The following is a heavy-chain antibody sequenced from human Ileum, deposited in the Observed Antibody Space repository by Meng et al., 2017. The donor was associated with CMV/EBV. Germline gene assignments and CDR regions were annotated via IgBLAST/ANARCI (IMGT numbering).Heavy chain of an antibody. J-gene: IGHJ4*02. CDR1: GFAFRGYA. D-gene: IGHD2-2*01. CDR2: ISYSGVST. CDR3: AKDLYSSTNCYAFDD. V-gene: IGHV3-23*01. Sequence: SGFAFRGYAMSWVRQAQGKGLECVSMISYSGVSTYYADSVKGRFTISRDNSKNTLYLQMNSLRAEDTAVYYCAKDLYSSTNCYAFDDWGQGALVTVSS.